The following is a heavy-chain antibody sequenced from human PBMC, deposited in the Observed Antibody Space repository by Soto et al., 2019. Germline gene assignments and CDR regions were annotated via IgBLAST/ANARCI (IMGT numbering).Heavy chain of an antibody. J-gene: IGHJ4*02. CDR3: GSLIGKSWLAY. V-gene: IGHV6-1*01. Sequence: PSQTLSLTCAISGDSVSSNHATWDWIRQSPSRDLEWLGRTYYRSKWYYDYALSVKSRITINPDTSNNQLSLQLNSVTPDDTPVNDCGSLIGKSWLAYWAQGTLDNVSS. D-gene: IGHD3-9*01. CDR1: GDSVSSNHAT. CDR2: TYYRSKWYY.